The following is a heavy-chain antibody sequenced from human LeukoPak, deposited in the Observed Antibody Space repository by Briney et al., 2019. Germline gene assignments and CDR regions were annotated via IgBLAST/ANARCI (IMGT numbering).Heavy chain of an antibody. V-gene: IGHV1-8*01. D-gene: IGHD3-22*01. Sequence: ASVKVSCKASGYAFTSYDINWVRQATGQGLEWMGWMNPNSGNTGYAQKFQGRVTMTRNTSISTAYMELSSLRSEDTAVYYCARDFWSSYYYDSSGLIFDYWGQGTLVTVSS. CDR3: ARDFWSSYYYDSSGLIFDY. CDR1: GYAFTSYD. CDR2: MNPNSGNT. J-gene: IGHJ4*02.